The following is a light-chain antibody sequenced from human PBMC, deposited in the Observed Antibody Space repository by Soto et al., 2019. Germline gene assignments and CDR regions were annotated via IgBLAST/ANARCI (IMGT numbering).Light chain of an antibody. J-gene: IGLJ1*01. CDR3: QSYDSSRGNV. V-gene: IGLV1-40*01. Sequence: QSVLTQPPSVSGAPGQRVTISCTGSSSNIGAGYDVYWYQQLPGTAPKLLIYGNSNRPSGVPDRFSASKSGTSASLAITGPQAEDEADYSCQSYDSSRGNVFGTGTKVTVL. CDR1: SSNIGAGYD. CDR2: GNS.